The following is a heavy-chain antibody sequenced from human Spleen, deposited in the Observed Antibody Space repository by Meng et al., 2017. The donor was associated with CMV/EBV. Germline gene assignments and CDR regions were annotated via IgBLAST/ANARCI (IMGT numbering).Heavy chain of an antibody. J-gene: IGHJ4*02. Sequence: GGSLRLSCAASGFSFSSYGMHWVRQAPGKGLEWGAYIRFDSRDKYYADSVKGRFTISRDNSKNTLYLQMNSLRAEDTAVYYCARCQNYYGSGSYPDYWGQGTLVTVSS. D-gene: IGHD3-10*01. CDR1: GFSFSSYG. V-gene: IGHV3-30*02. CDR2: IRFDSRDK. CDR3: ARCQNYYGSGSYPDY.